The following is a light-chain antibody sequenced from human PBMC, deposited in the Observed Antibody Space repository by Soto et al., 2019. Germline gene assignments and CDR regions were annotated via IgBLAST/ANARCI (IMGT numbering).Light chain of an antibody. J-gene: IGLJ1*01. V-gene: IGLV2-18*02. CDR1: SSDVGNYNR. CDR3: SSYTSSSTYV. Sequence: QSALTQPPSVSGSPGQSVAISCTGTSSDVGNYNRVSWYQQPPGTAPRLMIYDVSNRPSGVPDRFSGSKSGNTASLTISGLQADDEAEYYCSSYTSSSTYVFGTGTKVTVL. CDR2: DVS.